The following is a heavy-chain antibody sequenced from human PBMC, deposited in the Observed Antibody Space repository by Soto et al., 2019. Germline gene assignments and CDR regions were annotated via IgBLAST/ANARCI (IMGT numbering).Heavy chain of an antibody. D-gene: IGHD6-19*01. CDR1: GFTFSNYA. V-gene: IGHV3-23*01. Sequence: EVQLLESGGGLVQPGGSLRLSCAASGFTFSNYAMNWVRQAPGKGMEWVSVISGIGGSTYYADSVKGRFTISRDNSKNTLYLQMNSLRAEDTAVYYCARRSSGWYFDYWGQGTLVTVSS. J-gene: IGHJ4*02. CDR2: ISGIGGST. CDR3: ARRSSGWYFDY.